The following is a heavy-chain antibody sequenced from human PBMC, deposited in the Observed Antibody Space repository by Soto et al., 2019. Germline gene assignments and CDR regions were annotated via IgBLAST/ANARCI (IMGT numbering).Heavy chain of an antibody. CDR1: GGSISSSSYY. J-gene: IGHJ5*02. CDR2: IYYSGST. Sequence: PSETLSLTXTVSGGSISSSSYYWGWIRQPPGKGLEWIGSIYYSGSTYYNPSLKSRVTISVDTSKNQFSLKLSSVTAADTAVYYCARWGNNWFDPWGQGTLVTVS. V-gene: IGHV4-39*01. CDR3: ARWGNNWFDP. D-gene: IGHD7-27*01.